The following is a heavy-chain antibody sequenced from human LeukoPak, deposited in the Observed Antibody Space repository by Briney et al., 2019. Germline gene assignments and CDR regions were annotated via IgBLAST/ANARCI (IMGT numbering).Heavy chain of an antibody. V-gene: IGHV3-9*01. D-gene: IGHD6-13*01. CDR3: AKVRPSSSWYDGFDY. CDR1: GFTFDDYA. CDR2: ISWNSGSI. Sequence: GGSLRPSCAASGFTFDDYAMHWVRQAPGKGLEWVSGISWNSGSIGYADSVKGRFTISRDNAKNSLYLQMNSLRAEDTALYYCAKVRPSSSWYDGFDYWGQGTLGTVSS. J-gene: IGHJ4*02.